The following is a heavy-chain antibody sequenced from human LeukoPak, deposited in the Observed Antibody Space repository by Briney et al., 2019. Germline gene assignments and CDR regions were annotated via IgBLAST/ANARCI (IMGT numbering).Heavy chain of an antibody. CDR3: ERASTPYYYMDV. V-gene: IGHV4-38-2*01. Sequence: PSETLSLTCAVSGYSISSGYYWGWSRQPPGKGVEWIGSIYHSGSTYYNPSLKSRVTISVDTSKTQFSLKLSSVSAADTAVYYCERASTPYYYMDVWGKGTTVTVSS. J-gene: IGHJ6*03. CDR1: GYSISSGYY. D-gene: IGHD2-2*01. CDR2: IYHSGST.